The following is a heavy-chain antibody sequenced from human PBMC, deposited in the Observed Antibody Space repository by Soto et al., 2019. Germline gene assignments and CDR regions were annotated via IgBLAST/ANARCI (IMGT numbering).Heavy chain of an antibody. CDR2: IFHSGNT. Sequence: VADGNIIDRGGSRSSNKKTPGKGLEWIGYIFHSGNTYYNPSLKSRVTISVDRSKNQFSLKLNSVTAADTAVYYCARGGTMIAVGDNWFDSWGQGTLVTVSS. J-gene: IGHJ5*01. CDR3: ARGGTMIAVGDNWFDS. CDR1: DGNIIDRGGS. V-gene: IGHV4-30-2*01. D-gene: IGHD3-22*01.